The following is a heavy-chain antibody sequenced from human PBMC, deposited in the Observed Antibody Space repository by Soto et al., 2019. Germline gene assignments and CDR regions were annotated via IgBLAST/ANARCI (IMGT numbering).Heavy chain of an antibody. D-gene: IGHD6-6*01. V-gene: IGHV4-34*01. CDR2: INHSGST. J-gene: IGHJ5*02. CDR3: ARRRSSSSPSWFDP. Sequence: SETLSLTCAVYGGSFSGYYWSWIRQPPGKGLEWLGEINHSGSTYYNQTLKSRVTISVDTSTNQFSLKLTSVTAADTAVSYCARRRSSSSPSWFDPWGQGTLVTVSS. CDR1: GGSFSGYY.